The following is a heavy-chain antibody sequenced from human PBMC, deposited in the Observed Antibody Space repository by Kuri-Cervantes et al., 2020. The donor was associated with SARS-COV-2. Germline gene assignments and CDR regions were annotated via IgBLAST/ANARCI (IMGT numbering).Heavy chain of an antibody. D-gene: IGHD3-3*02. CDR1: GYSISSGYY. Sequence: SETLSLTCTVSGYSISSGYYWGWIRQPPGKGLEWIGSIYHSGSTYHNPSLESRVTISVDTSKNQFSLRLRSVTAADTAVYYCARPPIIFGSPWYFDLWGRGTLVTVSS. V-gene: IGHV4-38-2*02. J-gene: IGHJ2*01. CDR2: IYHSGST. CDR3: ARPPIIFGSPWYFDL.